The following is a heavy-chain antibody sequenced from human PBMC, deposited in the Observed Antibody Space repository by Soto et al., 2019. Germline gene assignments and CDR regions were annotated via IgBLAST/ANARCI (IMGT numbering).Heavy chain of an antibody. CDR3: ARDGEGYNNQFGPQKYCYYGMDV. J-gene: IGHJ6*02. Sequence: QGQLVQSGAEVKKPGASVKVSCKASGYTFTSYGISWVRQAPGQGLEWMGWLSEYNGNTNYAQKLQVRVTMTTDTSTSTAYMDLRSLRSDGTAVYYCARDGEGYNNQFGPQKYCYYGMDVWGQGPTVTVSS. CDR1: GYTFTSYG. D-gene: IGHD3-9*01. CDR2: LSEYNGNT. V-gene: IGHV1-18*01.